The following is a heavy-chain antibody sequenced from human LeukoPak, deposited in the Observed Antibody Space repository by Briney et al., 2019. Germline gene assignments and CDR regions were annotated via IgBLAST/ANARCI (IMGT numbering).Heavy chain of an antibody. D-gene: IGHD1-1*01. V-gene: IGHV3-7*03. J-gene: IGHJ3*02. CDR1: GFTFSSYW. CDR2: IKQDGSEK. Sequence: GGSLRLSCAASGFTFSSYWMSWVRQAPGKGLEWVANIKQDGSEKYYVDSVKGRFTISRDNPKNTLYLQMNSLRAEDTAVYYCARAQPNTTPTSFDIWGQGTMVTVSS. CDR3: ARAQPNTTPTSFDI.